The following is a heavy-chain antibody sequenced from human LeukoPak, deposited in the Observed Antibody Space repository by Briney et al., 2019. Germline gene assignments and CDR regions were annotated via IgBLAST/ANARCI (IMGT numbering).Heavy chain of an antibody. J-gene: IGHJ6*02. V-gene: IGHV1-8*01. CDR2: MNPNSGNT. CDR1: GYTFTSYD. Sequence: ASVKVSCKASGYTFTSYDINWVRQATGQGLEWMGWMNPNSGNTGYAQKFQGRVTMTRNTSIGTAYMELSSLRSEDTAVYYCARGPDYGGNPYYYYGMDVWGQGTTVTVSS. CDR3: ARGPDYGGNPYYYYGMDV. D-gene: IGHD4-23*01.